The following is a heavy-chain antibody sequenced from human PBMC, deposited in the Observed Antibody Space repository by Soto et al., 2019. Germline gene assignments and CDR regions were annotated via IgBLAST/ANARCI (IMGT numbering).Heavy chain of an antibody. CDR1: GGAFSSYA. V-gene: IGHV1-69*12. Sequence: QVQLVQSGAEVKKPGSAVKVSCKASGGAFSSYAISWERQAPGQGLEWMGGIIPIFGTANYAQKFQGRVTITADESTSTAYMELSSLRSEDTAVYYCARGTAWSIAVAGTYFQHWGQGTLVTVSS. J-gene: IGHJ1*01. D-gene: IGHD6-19*01. CDR3: ARGTAWSIAVAGTYFQH. CDR2: IIPIFGTA.